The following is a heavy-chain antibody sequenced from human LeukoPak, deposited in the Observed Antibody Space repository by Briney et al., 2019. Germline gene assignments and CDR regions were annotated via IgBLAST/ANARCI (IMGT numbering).Heavy chain of an antibody. V-gene: IGHV3-48*02. J-gene: IGHJ5*02. D-gene: IGHD3-10*01. CDR3: ARMGVVVRAVAGLDGIDH. CDR2: IKSSGTII. Sequence: GRSLRLSCAASGFSLSSYAMHWVRQAPGKGVEWVAYIKSSGTIIYYADSVKGRFTISRDNVKSLLYLEMNSLRDEDTAVYYCARMGVVVRAVAGLDGIDHWGQGTQVTVSS. CDR1: GFSLSSYA.